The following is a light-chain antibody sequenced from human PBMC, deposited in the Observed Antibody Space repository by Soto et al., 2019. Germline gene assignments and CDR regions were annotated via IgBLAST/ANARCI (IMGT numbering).Light chain of an antibody. J-gene: IGKJ1*01. CDR3: MQYGSSPWT. Sequence: NILTQSPGTLSLSPGESATLSCRARQTVTSSHLAWYQQKPGQAPRLLIYGASNRATGIPDRFGGSGSGTDFTLTISRLEPGDFAIYHCMQYGSSPWTFGQGTTVEIK. CDR2: GAS. V-gene: IGKV3-20*01. CDR1: QTVTSSH.